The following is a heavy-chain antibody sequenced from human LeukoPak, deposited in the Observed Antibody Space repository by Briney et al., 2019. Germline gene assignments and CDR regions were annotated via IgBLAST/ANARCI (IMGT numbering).Heavy chain of an antibody. V-gene: IGHV3-23*01. CDR2: ISGSGGST. CDR1: GFTFSSYA. CDR3: ARNYGDLRGDGMDV. D-gene: IGHD4-17*01. J-gene: IGHJ6*02. Sequence: GGSLRLSCAASGFTFSSYAMSWVRQAPGKGLEWVSAISGSGGSTYYADSVKGRFTISRDNSKNTLYLQMNSLRAEDTAVYYCARNYGDLRGDGMDVWGQGTTVTVSS.